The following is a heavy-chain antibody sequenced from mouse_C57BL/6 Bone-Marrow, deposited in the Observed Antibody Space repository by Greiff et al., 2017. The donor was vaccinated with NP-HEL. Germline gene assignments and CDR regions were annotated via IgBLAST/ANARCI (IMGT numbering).Heavy chain of an antibody. CDR1: GFTFSDYY. V-gene: IGHV5-12*01. J-gene: IGHJ4*01. D-gene: IGHD2-4*01. Sequence: EVKLMESGGGLVQPGGSLKLSCAASGFTFSDYYMYWVRQTPEKRLEWVAYISNGGGSTYYPDTVKGRFTISRDNAKNTLYLQMSRLKSEDTAMXYSARHRDYGYYAMDYWGQGTSVTVSS. CDR2: ISNGGGST. CDR3: ARHRDYGYYAMDY.